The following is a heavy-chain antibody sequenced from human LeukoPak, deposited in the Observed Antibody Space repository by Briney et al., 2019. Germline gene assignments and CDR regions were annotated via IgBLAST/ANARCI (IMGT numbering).Heavy chain of an antibody. CDR1: EFTFSSYS. Sequence: GGSLRLSCAASEFTFSSYSMNWVRQAPGKGLEWVSAISGSGGSTYYADSVKGRFTISRDNSKNTLYLQMNSLRAEDTAVYYCAKDGLLRFLEWHPGWFDPWGQGTLVTVSS. CDR2: ISGSGGST. CDR3: AKDGLLRFLEWHPGWFDP. J-gene: IGHJ5*02. D-gene: IGHD3-3*01. V-gene: IGHV3-23*01.